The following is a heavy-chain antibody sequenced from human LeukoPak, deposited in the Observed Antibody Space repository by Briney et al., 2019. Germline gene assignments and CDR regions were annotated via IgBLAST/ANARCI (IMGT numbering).Heavy chain of an antibody. Sequence: ASVKVSFKASGYTFTGYYMHWLRQAPGQGLEWMGIINPSGGSTSYAQKFQGRVTMTRDTSTSTVYMELSSLRSEDTAVYYCARYQFQGLSVAFEFDYWGQGTLVTVSS. J-gene: IGHJ4*02. D-gene: IGHD3-16*02. V-gene: IGHV1-46*01. CDR3: ARYQFQGLSVAFEFDY. CDR2: INPSGGST. CDR1: GYTFTGYY.